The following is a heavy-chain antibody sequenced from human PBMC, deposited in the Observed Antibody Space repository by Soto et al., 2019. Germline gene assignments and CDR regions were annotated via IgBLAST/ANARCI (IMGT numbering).Heavy chain of an antibody. CDR2: IWYDGSNK. D-gene: IGHD3-10*01. CDR1: GFTFSRYG. V-gene: IGHV3-33*01. CDR3: ARDREGGGYGSGRSFDY. Sequence: QVQLVESGGGVVQPGRSLRLSCAASGFTFSRYGMHWVRQAPGKGLEWVAVIWYDGSNKYYADSVKGRFTISRDNSKNPLYLQRNSLRAEDTAVYYCARDREGGGYGSGRSFDYWGQGTLVTVSS. J-gene: IGHJ4*02.